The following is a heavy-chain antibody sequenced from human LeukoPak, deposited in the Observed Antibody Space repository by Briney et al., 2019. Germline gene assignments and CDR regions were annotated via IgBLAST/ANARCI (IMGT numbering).Heavy chain of an antibody. D-gene: IGHD1-26*01. V-gene: IGHV4-39*01. Sequence: SETLSLTCTVSGGSISSSSYYWGWIRQPPGKGLEWIGSIYYSGSTYYNPSLKSRVTISVDTSKNQFSLKLSSVTAADTAVYYCASLPRGGSYLGGFDYWGQGTPVTVSS. CDR2: IYYSGST. CDR1: GGSISSSSYY. CDR3: ASLPRGGSYLGGFDY. J-gene: IGHJ4*02.